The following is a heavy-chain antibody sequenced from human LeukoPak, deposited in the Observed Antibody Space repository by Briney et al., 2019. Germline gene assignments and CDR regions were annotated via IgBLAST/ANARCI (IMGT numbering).Heavy chain of an antibody. D-gene: IGHD7-27*01. J-gene: IGHJ4*02. CDR2: INHSGST. Sequence: PSETLSLTCAVYGGSFSGYYWSWIRQPPGKGLEWIGEINHSGSTNYNPSLKSRVTISVDTSKNQFSLKLSSVTAADTAVYYCARYTGDLNYWGQGTLVTVSS. V-gene: IGHV4-34*01. CDR1: GGSFSGYY. CDR3: ARYTGDLNY.